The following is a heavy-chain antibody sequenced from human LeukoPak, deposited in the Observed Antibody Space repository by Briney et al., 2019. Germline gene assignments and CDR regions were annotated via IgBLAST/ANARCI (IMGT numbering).Heavy chain of an antibody. J-gene: IGHJ4*02. CDR1: GFSLSGYW. CDR2: LHADGVEQ. D-gene: IGHD5-18*01. CDR3: ARGGYRFDY. V-gene: IGHV3-7*01. Sequence: GGSLRLSCAASGFSLSGYWMTWVRQAPGKGLEWVARLHADGVEQNYVDSVTGRFTMSRDNAKNSLDLQMNSLRVEDTAVYCCARGGYRFDYLGQGTLVAVSS.